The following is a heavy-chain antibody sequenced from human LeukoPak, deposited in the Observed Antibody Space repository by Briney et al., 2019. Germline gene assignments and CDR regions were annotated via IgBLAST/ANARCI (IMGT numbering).Heavy chain of an antibody. CDR3: AREWAGIAVAGTLDY. Sequence: GGSLRLSCAASGFTFSSYGMHWVRQAPGKGLEWVAVIWYDGSNKYYADSVKGRFTISRDNSKNTLYPQMNSLRAEDTAVYYCAREWAGIAVAGTLDYWGQGTLVTVSS. D-gene: IGHD6-19*01. CDR1: GFTFSSYG. CDR2: IWYDGSNK. V-gene: IGHV3-33*01. J-gene: IGHJ4*02.